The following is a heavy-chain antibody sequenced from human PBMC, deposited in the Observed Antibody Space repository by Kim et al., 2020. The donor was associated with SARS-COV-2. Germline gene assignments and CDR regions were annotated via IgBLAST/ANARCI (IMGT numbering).Heavy chain of an antibody. J-gene: IGHJ3*02. V-gene: IGHV3-11*05. CDR1: GFIFSDYY. Sequence: GGSLRLSCAASGFIFSDYYMSWIRQAPGKGLEWVSYISSSSSYTNYADSVKGRFTISRDNAKNSLYLQMNSLRAEDTAVYYCARDREYGGNPGAFDIWGQGTMVTVSS. D-gene: IGHD4-17*01. CDR3: ARDREYGGNPGAFDI. CDR2: ISSSSSYT.